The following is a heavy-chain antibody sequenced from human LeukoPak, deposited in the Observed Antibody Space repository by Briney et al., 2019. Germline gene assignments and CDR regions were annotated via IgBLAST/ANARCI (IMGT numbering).Heavy chain of an antibody. J-gene: IGHJ4*02. Sequence: SVKVSCKASGGTFSSYAISWVRQAPGQGLEWMGGIIPIFGTANYAQKFQGRVTITADESTSTAYMELSSLRSEDTAVYYCARYDFWSGYNYAVDYWGQGTLVTVSS. CDR1: GGTFSSYA. CDR2: IIPIFGTA. V-gene: IGHV1-69*13. CDR3: ARYDFWSGYNYAVDY. D-gene: IGHD3-3*01.